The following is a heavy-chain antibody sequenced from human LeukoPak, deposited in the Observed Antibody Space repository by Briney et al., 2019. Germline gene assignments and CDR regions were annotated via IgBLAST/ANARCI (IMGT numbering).Heavy chain of an antibody. D-gene: IGHD2-2*01. V-gene: IGHV1-2*02. J-gene: IGHJ1*01. Sequence: ASVKVSCKASGYTFTGYYMHWVRQAPGQGLEWMGWINPNSGGTNYAQKFQGRVTMTRDTSISTAYMELSRLRSDDTAVYYCASPLGYCSSTSCPQYFQHWGQGTLVTVSS. CDR1: GYTFTGYY. CDR2: INPNSGGT. CDR3: ASPLGYCSSTSCPQYFQH.